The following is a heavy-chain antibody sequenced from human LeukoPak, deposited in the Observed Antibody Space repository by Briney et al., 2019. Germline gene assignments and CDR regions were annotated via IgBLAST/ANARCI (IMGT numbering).Heavy chain of an antibody. CDR3: ARDNYDSSGYYTPFDY. D-gene: IGHD3-22*01. J-gene: IGHJ4*02. CDR2: IYSGGST. V-gene: IGHV3-53*01. Sequence: GGSLRLSCAASGFTVSSNYMSWVRQAPGKGLEWVSVIYSGGSTYYADSVKGRFTISRDNSKNTLYLQMSSLRAEDTAVYYCARDNYDSSGYYTPFDYWGQGTLVTVSS. CDR1: GFTVSSNY.